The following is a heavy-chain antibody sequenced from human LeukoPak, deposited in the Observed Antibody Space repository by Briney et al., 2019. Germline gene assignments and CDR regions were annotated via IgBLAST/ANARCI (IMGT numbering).Heavy chain of an antibody. CDR2: IYYSGST. J-gene: IGHJ6*02. D-gene: IGHD5-18*01. V-gene: IGHV4-59*01. CDR1: GGSISSYY. Sequence: TSETLSLTCTVSGGSISSYYWSWIRQPPGKGLEWIGYIYYSGSTNYNPSLKSRVTISVDTSKNQFSLKLSSVTAADTAVYYCARADSYSLYGMDVWGQGTTVTVSS. CDR3: ARADSYSLYGMDV.